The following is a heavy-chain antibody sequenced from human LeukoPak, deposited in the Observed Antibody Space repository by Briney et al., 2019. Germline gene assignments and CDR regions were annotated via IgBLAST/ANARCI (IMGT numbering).Heavy chain of an antibody. V-gene: IGHV4-39*01. CDR2: IYYTGST. CDR3: ARQWSSGSYLNWFDP. D-gene: IGHD1-26*01. CDR1: GGSISTSYY. Sequence: SETLSLTRTVSGGSISTSYYWGWIRQPPGKGLDWIGSIYYTGSTYYNPSLKSRVIISVDTSNNQVSLKLGSVTAADTAVYYCARQWSSGSYLNWFDPWGQGTLVTISS. J-gene: IGHJ5*02.